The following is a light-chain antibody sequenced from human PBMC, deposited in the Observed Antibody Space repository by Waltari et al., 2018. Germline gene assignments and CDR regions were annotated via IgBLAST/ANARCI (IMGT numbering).Light chain of an antibody. CDR3: CSYTVSNTLL. CDR1: SSDVGTYKY. Sequence: QSALTQPRSVSVSPGQSVTISCTGTSSDVGTYKYVSWHQQHPGQAPKLIIFDVSKRPSGVPDRFSGSKSGDTASLTISGLQAEDEADYYCCSYTVSNTLLFGGGTKLTVL. V-gene: IGLV2-11*01. J-gene: IGLJ3*02. CDR2: DVS.